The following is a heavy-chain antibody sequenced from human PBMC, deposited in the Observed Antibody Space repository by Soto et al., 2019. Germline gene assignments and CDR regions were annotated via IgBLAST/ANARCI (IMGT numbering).Heavy chain of an antibody. Sequence: GGSLRLSCAASGFTFSSYSMNWVRQAPGKGLEWVSSISSSSSYIYYADSVKGRFTISRDNAKNSLYLQMNSLRAEDTAVYYCARDLSDPADYYYYYGMDVWGQGTTVTVSS. V-gene: IGHV3-21*01. CDR1: GFTFSSYS. D-gene: IGHD2-2*01. J-gene: IGHJ6*02. CDR2: ISSSSSYI. CDR3: ARDLSDPADYYYYYGMDV.